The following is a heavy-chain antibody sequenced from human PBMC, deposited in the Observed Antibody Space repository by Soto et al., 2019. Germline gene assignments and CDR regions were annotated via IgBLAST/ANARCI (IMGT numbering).Heavy chain of an antibody. Sequence: PSETLSLTCAVYGGSFSGYYWSWIRQPPGKGLEWIGEINHSGSTNYNPSLKSRVTISLDTSKNQFSLKLSSVTAADTAVYYCARGLVDWGVRGVTFYYYYYGMDVWGQGTTVTVSS. J-gene: IGHJ6*02. CDR3: ARGLVDWGVRGVTFYYYYYGMDV. CDR2: INHSGST. CDR1: GGSFSGYY. V-gene: IGHV4-34*01. D-gene: IGHD3-10*01.